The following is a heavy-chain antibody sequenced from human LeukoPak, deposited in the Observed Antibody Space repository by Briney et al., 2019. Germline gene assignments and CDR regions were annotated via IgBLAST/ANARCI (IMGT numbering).Heavy chain of an antibody. CDR3: TKGVGATLVYNWFDP. CDR2: ISGSGDNT. Sequence: PGGSLRLSCAASGFTFSSYAMNWVRQAPAKGLEWVSGISGSGDNTYYADSVKGRFTISRDNSKNTLYLQMNSLRAEDTALYYCTKGVGATLVYNWFDPWGQGTLVTVSS. J-gene: IGHJ5*02. CDR1: GFTFSSYA. D-gene: IGHD1-26*01. V-gene: IGHV3-23*01.